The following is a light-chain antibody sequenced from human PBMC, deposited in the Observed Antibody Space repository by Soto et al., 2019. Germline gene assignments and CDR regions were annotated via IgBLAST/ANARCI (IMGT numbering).Light chain of an antibody. V-gene: IGKV1-39*01. CDR2: AAS. J-gene: IGKJ5*01. Sequence: DIQMTQSPSSLSASAGDRVTITCQASQDISHYLNWYQQKPGKAPKLLIYAASSLQSGVPSRFSGSGSGSDFTLTISSLQPEDFATYYCQQSYSTPRTFGGGTRLEIK. CDR3: QQSYSTPRT. CDR1: QDISHY.